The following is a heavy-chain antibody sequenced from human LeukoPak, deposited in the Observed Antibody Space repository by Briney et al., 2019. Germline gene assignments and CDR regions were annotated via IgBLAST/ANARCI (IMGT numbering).Heavy chain of an antibody. Sequence: GRSLRLSCAASGFTFEDYAMHWVRQAPGKGLEWVSGISWNSGSIGYADSVKGRFTISRDNAKNSLYLQMNSLRAEDTALYYCAKDSTRQYGGNSGLFDYWGQGTLVTVSS. D-gene: IGHD4-23*01. CDR2: ISWNSGSI. V-gene: IGHV3-9*01. J-gene: IGHJ4*02. CDR3: AKDSTRQYGGNSGLFDY. CDR1: GFTFEDYA.